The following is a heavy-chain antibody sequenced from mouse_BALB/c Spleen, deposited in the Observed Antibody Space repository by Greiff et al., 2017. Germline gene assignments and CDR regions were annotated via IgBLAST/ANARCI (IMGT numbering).Heavy chain of an antibody. CDR3: ARGIYEAFDY. J-gene: IGHJ2*01. D-gene: IGHD2-12*01. CDR2: ISSGGSYT. Sequence: EVQVVESGGGLVKPGGSLKLSCAASGFTFSSYAMSWVRQTPEKRLEWVATISSGGSYTYYPDSVKGRFTISRDNAKNTLYLQMSSLRSEDTAMYYCARGIYEAFDYWGQGTTLTVSS. V-gene: IGHV5-9-3*01. CDR1: GFTFSSYA.